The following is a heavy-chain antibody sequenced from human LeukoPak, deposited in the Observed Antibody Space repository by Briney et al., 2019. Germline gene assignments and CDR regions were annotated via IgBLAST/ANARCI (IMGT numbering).Heavy chain of an antibody. CDR3: ASGRPPDY. CDR1: GFTFSSCG. Sequence: GGSLRLSCAASGFTFSSCGMTWVRQAPGKGLEWVSSISGSDDGTYYADSVKGRFTISRDNSKNTLYLQMNSLRAEDTAVYYCASGRPPDYWGQGTLVTVSS. V-gene: IGHV3-23*01. D-gene: IGHD3/OR15-3a*01. J-gene: IGHJ4*02. CDR2: ISGSDDGT.